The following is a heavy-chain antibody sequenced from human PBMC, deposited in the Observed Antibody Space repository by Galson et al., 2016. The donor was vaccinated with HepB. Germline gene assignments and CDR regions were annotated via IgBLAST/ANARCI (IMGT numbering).Heavy chain of an antibody. CDR2: ISSSSNYI. CDR1: GFAFRTYS. Sequence: SLRLSCAASGFAFRTYSMNWVRQAPGKGLEWVSSISSSSNYIYYADSMQGRFTISRDNANNSLYLQMHSLRAEDTAVYYCARGGERDSSGYTLDYWGQGTLVTVSS. CDR3: ARGGERDSSGYTLDY. D-gene: IGHD3-22*01. J-gene: IGHJ4*02. V-gene: IGHV3-21*01.